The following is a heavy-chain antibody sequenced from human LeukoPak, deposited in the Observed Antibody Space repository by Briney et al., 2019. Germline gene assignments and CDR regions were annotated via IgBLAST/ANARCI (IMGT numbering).Heavy chain of an antibody. CDR2: VISSGST. J-gene: IGHJ4*02. CDR3: ARVSLYNGYDYLDY. V-gene: IGHV4-4*07. CDR1: GGSISSSV. Sequence: PSETLSLTCTVSGGSISSSVWTWIGRPAGKGREGIGGVISSGSTSYNPSLKSRGTMSVDTPNNQFSLNLSSVTAADTAVYYCARVSLYNGYDYLDYWGQGTLVTVSA. D-gene: IGHD5-12*01.